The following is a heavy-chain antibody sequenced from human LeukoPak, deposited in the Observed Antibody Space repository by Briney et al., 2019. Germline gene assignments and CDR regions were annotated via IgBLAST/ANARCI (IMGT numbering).Heavy chain of an antibody. CDR2: IYYSGST. CDR3: ARDGKIAAAGLDY. D-gene: IGHD6-13*01. CDR1: GGSISSSSYY. Sequence: SETLSLTRTVSGGSISSSSYYWGWIRQPPGKGLEWIGSIYYSGSTYYNPSLKSRVTISVDTSKNQFSLKLSSVTAADTAVYYCARDGKIAAAGLDYWGQGTLVTVSS. V-gene: IGHV4-39*07. J-gene: IGHJ4*02.